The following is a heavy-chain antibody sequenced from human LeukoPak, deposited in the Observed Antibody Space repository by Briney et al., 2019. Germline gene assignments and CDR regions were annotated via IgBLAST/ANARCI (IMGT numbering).Heavy chain of an antibody. J-gene: IGHJ6*02. V-gene: IGHV4-39*07. Sequence: SETLSLTCPVSGGSISSSSYYWGWIRQPPGKGLEWIGSIYYSGSTYYNPSLKSRVTISVDTSKNQFSLKLSSVTAADTAVYYCARELPYGMDVWGQGTTVTVSS. CDR1: GGSISSSSYY. CDR3: ARELPYGMDV. CDR2: IYYSGST. D-gene: IGHD2-15*01.